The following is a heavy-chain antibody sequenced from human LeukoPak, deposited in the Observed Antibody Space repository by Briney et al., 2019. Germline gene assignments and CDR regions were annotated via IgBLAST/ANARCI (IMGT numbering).Heavy chain of an antibody. CDR1: GYTFTGYY. V-gene: IGHV1-2*02. J-gene: IGHJ5*02. CDR2: INPNSGGT. Sequence: ASVKVSCKASGYTFTGYYMHWVRQAPGQGLEWMGWINPNSGGTNYAQKFQGRVTMTRDTSTSTAYMELSRLRSDDTAVYYCARDYYDSSGYYFARWFDPWGQGTLVTVSS. D-gene: IGHD3-22*01. CDR3: ARDYYDSSGYYFARWFDP.